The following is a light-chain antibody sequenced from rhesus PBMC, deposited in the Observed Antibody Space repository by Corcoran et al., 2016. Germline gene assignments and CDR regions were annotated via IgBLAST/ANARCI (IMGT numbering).Light chain of an antibody. Sequence: DIQMTQSPSSLSASVGDTVTITCRASQGISSYLNWFQQKPVKAPKLLSYAASSVESGVPSRFSGSGSGTEFTLTISSLQPEDFAAYYCLQHNSYPFTFGPGTKLDIK. CDR3: LQHNSYPFT. V-gene: IGKV1-28*01. CDR2: AAS. J-gene: IGKJ3*01. CDR1: QGISSY.